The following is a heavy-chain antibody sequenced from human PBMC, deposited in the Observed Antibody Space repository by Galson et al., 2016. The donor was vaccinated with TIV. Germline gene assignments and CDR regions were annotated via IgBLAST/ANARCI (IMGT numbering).Heavy chain of an antibody. Sequence: SLRLSCAASGFTFSSHGIHWVRQAPGKGLEWVAVISYDEKHKHYADSVKGRFTISRDNSKNMVYLQMNSLRPEDTAVYFCAKDPRIYGDYLLAYFDYWGQGILVTVSS. CDR2: ISYDEKHK. CDR1: GFTFSSHG. V-gene: IGHV3-30*18. D-gene: IGHD4-17*01. CDR3: AKDPRIYGDYLLAYFDY. J-gene: IGHJ4*02.